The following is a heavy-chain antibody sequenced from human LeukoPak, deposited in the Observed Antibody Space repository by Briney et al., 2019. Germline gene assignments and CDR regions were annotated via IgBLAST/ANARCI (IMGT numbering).Heavy chain of an antibody. V-gene: IGHV4-34*01. J-gene: IGHJ3*02. CDR2: INHTGGT. CDR1: GGSFSGYY. Sequence: SETLSLTCAVYGGSFSGYYWSWIRQPPGKGLEWIGEINHTGGTNYNPSLKSRVTISVDTSKNQFSLKVNSVTAADTAIYYCAGRRAHYYDSSGYYSRPQKTFDIWGQGTMVTVSS. CDR3: AGRRAHYYDSSGYYSRPQKTFDI. D-gene: IGHD3-22*01.